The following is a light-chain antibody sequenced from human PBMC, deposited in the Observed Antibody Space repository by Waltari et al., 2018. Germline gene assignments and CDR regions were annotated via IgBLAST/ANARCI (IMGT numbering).Light chain of an antibody. Sequence: IVVTQSPASLSVSPGERATLSCRASQSVSTKLGWYQQRPGQAPRLLIYAASTRAIGIPARFSGGGSGTEFTLTIGSLQSEDLGIYYCQQYEKWPTTFGQGTRL. CDR3: QQYEKWPTT. V-gene: IGKV3-15*01. CDR1: QSVSTK. CDR2: AAS. J-gene: IGKJ5*01.